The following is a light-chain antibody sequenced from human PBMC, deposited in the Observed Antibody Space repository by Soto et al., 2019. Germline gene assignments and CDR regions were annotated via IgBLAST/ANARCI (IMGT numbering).Light chain of an antibody. V-gene: IGLV1-51*02. Sequence: QSVLTQPPSVSAGPGQKVTISCSGGSSNIGNNYVSWYQQLPGTAPKLLIYENNKRPSGIPDRFSGSKSGTSATLGITGLQAGDEADYYCGTWDSSLSAYVFGTGTKVTVL. CDR1: SSNIGNNY. CDR3: GTWDSSLSAYV. CDR2: ENN. J-gene: IGLJ1*01.